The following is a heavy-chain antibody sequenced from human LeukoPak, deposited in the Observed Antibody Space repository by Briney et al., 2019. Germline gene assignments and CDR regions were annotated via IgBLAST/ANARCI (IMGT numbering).Heavy chain of an antibody. CDR1: GVTFSSYS. CDR2: ISSSSEM. Sequence: PGGSLRLSCAASGVTFSSYSMNWVRQAPGKGLEWVSAISSSSEMYYADSEKGRFTISRDNAKNSLYLQMRSPRAEDTAVYYCARDSYDILTGYTAHWGQGILVTVSS. CDR3: ARDSYDILTGYTAH. V-gene: IGHV3-21*01. J-gene: IGHJ4*02. D-gene: IGHD3-9*01.